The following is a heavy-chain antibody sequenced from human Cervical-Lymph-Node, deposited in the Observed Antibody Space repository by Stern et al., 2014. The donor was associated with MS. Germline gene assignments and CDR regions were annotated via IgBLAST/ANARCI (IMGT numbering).Heavy chain of an antibody. J-gene: IGHJ6*02. CDR2: INSGGWST. V-gene: IGHV3-74*01. D-gene: IGHD2-15*01. CDR3: ARSSGASGDAMDV. CDR1: GFTFSTYW. Sequence: EVQLVESGGGLLKPGGSLRLSCGASGFTFSTYWMHWVRQGPGKGLVWVSRINSGGWSTIYTDSVRGRFTIARDNAKNTVYLQMTSLRAEDTAVYSCARSSGASGDAMDVWGQGTTVTVSS.